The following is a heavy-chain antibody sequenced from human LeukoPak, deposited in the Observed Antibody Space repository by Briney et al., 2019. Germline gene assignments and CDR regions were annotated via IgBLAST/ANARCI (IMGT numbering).Heavy chain of an antibody. D-gene: IGHD2-15*01. Sequence: GGSLRLSCAASGFTFSSYSMNWVRQAPGKGLEWVSSISSSSSYIYYADSVKGRLTISRDNAKNSLYLQMNSLRAEDTAVYYCARLLAAPNHYYGMDVWGKGTTVTVSS. CDR2: ISSSSSYI. CDR3: ARLLAAPNHYYGMDV. CDR1: GFTFSSYS. J-gene: IGHJ6*04. V-gene: IGHV3-21*01.